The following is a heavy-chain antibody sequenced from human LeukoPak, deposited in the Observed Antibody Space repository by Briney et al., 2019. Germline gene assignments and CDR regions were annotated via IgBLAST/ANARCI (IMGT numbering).Heavy chain of an antibody. CDR2: IYHSGST. D-gene: IGHD3-22*01. CDR1: GGSISSGGYY. Sequence: SETLSLTCTVSGGSISSGGYYWSWIRQPPGKGPEWIGYIYHSGSTYYNPSLKSRVTISVDRSKNQFSLKLSSVTAADTAVYYCARVNPYYDSSGYYPHFDYWGQGTLVTVSS. J-gene: IGHJ4*02. V-gene: IGHV4-30-2*01. CDR3: ARVNPYYDSSGYYPHFDY.